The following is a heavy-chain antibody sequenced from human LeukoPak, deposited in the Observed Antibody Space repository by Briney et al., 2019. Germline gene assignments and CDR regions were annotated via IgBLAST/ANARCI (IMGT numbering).Heavy chain of an antibody. CDR3: ARGPLLRFLEWLLQFDY. J-gene: IGHJ4*02. CDR2: ISYDGSNK. V-gene: IGHV3-30-3*01. CDR1: GFTFSSYA. D-gene: IGHD3-3*01. Sequence: GGSLRLSCAASGFTFSSYAMHWVRQAPGKGLEWVAVISYDGSNKYYADSVKGRFTISRDNAKNSLYLQMNSLRAEDTAVYYCARGPLLRFLEWLLQFDYWGQGTLVTVSS.